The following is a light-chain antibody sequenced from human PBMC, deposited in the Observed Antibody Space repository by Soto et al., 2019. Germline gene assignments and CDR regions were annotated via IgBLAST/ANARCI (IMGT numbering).Light chain of an antibody. CDR3: QVWDSSSDSYV. J-gene: IGLJ1*01. CDR1: NIGSYS. CDR2: YGS. Sequence: SYELTQPPSVSVAPEKTARITCGGNNIGSYSVHWYQQKAGQAPVLVIYYGSDRPSGIPERFSGSNSGNTATLTISRVEAGDEADYFCQVWDSSSDSYVFGTGTKVTVL. V-gene: IGLV3-21*04.